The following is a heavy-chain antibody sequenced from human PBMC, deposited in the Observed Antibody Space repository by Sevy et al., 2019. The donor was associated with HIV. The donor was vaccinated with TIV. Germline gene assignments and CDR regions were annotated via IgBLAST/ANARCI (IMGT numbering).Heavy chain of an antibody. CDR1: GIAFSTYA. CDR2: ISASGYNT. J-gene: IGHJ4*02. D-gene: IGHD3-22*01. CDR3: AKDFSDEYYYDSSATVDY. Sequence: GGSLRLSCAASGIAFSTYAMFWVRQAPGKGLEWVSSISASGYNTYYADSVKGRFTLSRDNSRNTLDLKMNNLRADDPAVYYCAKDFSDEYYYDSSATVDYWGQGTLVTVSS. V-gene: IGHV3-23*01.